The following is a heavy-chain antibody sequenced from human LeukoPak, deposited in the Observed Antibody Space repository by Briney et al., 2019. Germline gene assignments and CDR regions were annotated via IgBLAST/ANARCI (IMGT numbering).Heavy chain of an antibody. Sequence: ASVKVSCKSSGYTFANYAISWVRQAPGQGLEWMGWINPNSGGTNYAQRFQGRVTMTRDTSISTAYMELSRLRSDDTAVYYCARDGDIVVVPAAPTGWFDPWGQGTLVTVSS. CDR3: ARDGDIVVVPAAPTGWFDP. CDR2: INPNSGGT. J-gene: IGHJ5*02. D-gene: IGHD2-2*01. CDR1: GYTFANYA. V-gene: IGHV1-2*02.